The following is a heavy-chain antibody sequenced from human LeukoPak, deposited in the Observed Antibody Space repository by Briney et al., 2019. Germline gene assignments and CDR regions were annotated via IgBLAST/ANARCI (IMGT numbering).Heavy chain of an antibody. J-gene: IGHJ4*02. CDR1: GFTFSTAW. CDR3: TTYFTVYTPGFDY. CDR2: IKSKTDSETT. Sequence: GGSLRLSCTASGFTFSTAWMSWVRQAPGKGLEWVGRIKSKTDSETTDYAAPVKGGFTISRDDSKNTLYLQMDSLKTEDTAVYYCTTYFTVYTPGFDYWGQGTLVTVSS. D-gene: IGHD2-2*02. V-gene: IGHV3-15*01.